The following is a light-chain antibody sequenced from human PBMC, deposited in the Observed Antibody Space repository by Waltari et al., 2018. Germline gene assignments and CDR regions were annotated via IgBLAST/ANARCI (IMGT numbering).Light chain of an antibody. CDR1: SSNIGNNY. Sequence: QSVLTQPPSVSAAPGQKVTISCSGSSSNIGNNYVSWDQQFPGTAPKLLIYDNDKRPSGIPDRFSGSKSGTSATLGITGLQTGDEADYYCGTWDSSLSAPVFGGGTKLTVL. CDR3: GTWDSSLSAPV. CDR2: DND. J-gene: IGLJ3*02. V-gene: IGLV1-51*01.